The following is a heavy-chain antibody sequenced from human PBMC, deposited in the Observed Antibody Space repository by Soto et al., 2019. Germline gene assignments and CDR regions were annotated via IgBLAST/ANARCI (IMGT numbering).Heavy chain of an antibody. J-gene: IGHJ4*02. Sequence: PGGSLRLSCAASGFTFSSYSMNWVRQAPGKGLEWVSSISSSSSYIYYADSVKGRFTISRDNAKNSLYLQMNSLRAEDTAVYYCARRHSSSRYFDYWGQGTLVTVSS. CDR3: ARRHSSSRYFDY. V-gene: IGHV3-21*01. CDR2: ISSSSSYI. CDR1: GFTFSSYS. D-gene: IGHD6-13*01.